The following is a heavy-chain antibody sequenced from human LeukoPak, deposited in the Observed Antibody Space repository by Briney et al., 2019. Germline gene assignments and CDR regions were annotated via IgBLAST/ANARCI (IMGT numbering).Heavy chain of an antibody. CDR1: GGSISSYY. V-gene: IGHV4-59*01. D-gene: IGHD5-12*01. J-gene: IGHJ4*02. Sequence: ASETLSLTCTVSGGSISSYYWSWIRQPPGKGLEWSGYIYYSGSTNYNPSLKSRVTISVDTSKNQFSLKLSSVTAADTAVYYCARTPIVATTFAFDYWGQGTLVTVSS. CDR2: IYYSGST. CDR3: ARTPIVATTFAFDY.